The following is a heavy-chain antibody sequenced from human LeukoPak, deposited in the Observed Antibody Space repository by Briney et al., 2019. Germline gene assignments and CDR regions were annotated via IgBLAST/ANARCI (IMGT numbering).Heavy chain of an antibody. V-gene: IGHV4-4*07. CDR1: GGSISIYY. J-gene: IGHJ4*02. CDR2: INTSGST. Sequence: SETLSLTCTVSGGSISIYYWSWIRQPAGKGLEWIGRINTSGSTNYNPSLKSRVTMSVDTSKNQFSLKLSSVTAADTAMYYCARVGSSGSGSYYPDYWGQGTLVTVSS. CDR3: ARVGSSGSGSYYPDY. D-gene: IGHD3-10*01.